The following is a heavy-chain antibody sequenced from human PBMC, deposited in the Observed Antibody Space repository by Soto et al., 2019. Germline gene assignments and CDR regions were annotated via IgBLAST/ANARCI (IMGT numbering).Heavy chain of an antibody. CDR2: IYYSGST. Sequence: PSETLSLTCTVSGGSISSGGYYWSWIRQHPGKGLEWIGYIYYSGSTYYNPSLKSRVTISVDTSKNQFSLKLSSVTAADTAVYYCAADGAAVTDPDGMDVWGQGTTVTVSS. V-gene: IGHV4-31*03. J-gene: IGHJ6*02. CDR1: GGSISSGGYY. D-gene: IGHD6-19*01. CDR3: AADGAAVTDPDGMDV.